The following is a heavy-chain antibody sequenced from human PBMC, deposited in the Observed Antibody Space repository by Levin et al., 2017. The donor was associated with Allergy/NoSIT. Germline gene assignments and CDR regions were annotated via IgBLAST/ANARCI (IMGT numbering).Heavy chain of an antibody. CDR1: GGTFGSYT. CDR3: ARSYSSSWSTYHYYDMDV. D-gene: IGHD6-13*01. V-gene: IGHV1-69*13. Sequence: ASVKVSCKASGGTFGSYTINWVRQAPGQGLEWMGGIIPIVGPPNYAQKFEGSVTITADESTSTAYMELRSLTSEDTAVYYCARSYSSSWSTYHYYDMDVWGQGTTVTVSS. J-gene: IGHJ6*02. CDR2: IIPIVGPP.